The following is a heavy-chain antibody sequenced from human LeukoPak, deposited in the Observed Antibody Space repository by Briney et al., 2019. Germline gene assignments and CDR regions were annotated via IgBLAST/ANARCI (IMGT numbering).Heavy chain of an antibody. CDR2: INPNSGGT. CDR3: ARGPRLRYFDWLLNPDY. CDR1: GYTFTGYY. Sequence: RASVKVSCKASGYTFTGYYMHWVRQAPGQGLEWMGWINPNSGGTNYAQKFQGRVTMTRDTSISTAYMELSRLRSDDTAVYYCARGPRLRYFDWLLNPDYWGQGTLVTVSS. J-gene: IGHJ4*02. V-gene: IGHV1-2*02. D-gene: IGHD3-9*01.